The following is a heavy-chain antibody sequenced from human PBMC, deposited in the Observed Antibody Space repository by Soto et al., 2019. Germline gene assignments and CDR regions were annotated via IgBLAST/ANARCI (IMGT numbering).Heavy chain of an antibody. Sequence: NPSETLSLTCTVSGGSISSYYWSWIRQPPGKGLEWIGYIYYSGITNYNPSLKSRVTISVDTSKNQFSLKLSSVTAADTAVYYCARYKSNYYSGMDVWGQGTTVTVSS. V-gene: IGHV4-59*01. D-gene: IGHD1-20*01. CDR1: GGSISSYY. J-gene: IGHJ6*02. CDR2: IYYSGIT. CDR3: ARYKSNYYSGMDV.